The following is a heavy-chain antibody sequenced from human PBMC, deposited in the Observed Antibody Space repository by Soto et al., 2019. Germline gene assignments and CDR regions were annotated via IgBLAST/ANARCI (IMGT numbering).Heavy chain of an antibody. CDR3: VSQRTSVLTQAYFDY. D-gene: IGHD2-8*01. J-gene: IGHJ4*02. CDR1: GGSVINNSYS. V-gene: IGHV4-39*01. CDR2: VYYRGRS. Sequence: PSGTLFLSFTVSGGSVINNSYSLSLARQSPGKGLEWIGSVYYRGRSYSKSSVKSRVTISVDTSTNQFSLNLNSVTASDTAVYYCVSQRTSVLTQAYFDYWGPGALVTVSS.